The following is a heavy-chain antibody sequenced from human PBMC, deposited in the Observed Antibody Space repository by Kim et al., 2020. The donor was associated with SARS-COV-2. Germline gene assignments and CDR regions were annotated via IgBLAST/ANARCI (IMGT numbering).Heavy chain of an antibody. V-gene: IGHV4-38-2*02. CDR3: ARDQRRYFGADAFDI. CDR1: GYSISSGYY. D-gene: IGHD3-9*01. CDR2: IYHSGST. J-gene: IGHJ3*02. Sequence: SETLSLTCTVSGYSISSGYYWGWIRQPPGKGLEWIGSIYHSGSTYYNPSLKSRVTISVDTSKNQFSLKLSSVTAADTAVYYCARDQRRYFGADAFDIWG.